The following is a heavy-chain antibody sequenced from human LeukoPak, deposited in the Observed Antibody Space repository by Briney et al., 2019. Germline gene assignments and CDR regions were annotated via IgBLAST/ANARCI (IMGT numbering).Heavy chain of an antibody. Sequence: SETLSLTCTVSGGSISSGDYYWSWIRQPPGKGLEWIGYIYYSGGTYYNPSLKSRVTISVDTSKNQFSLKLSSVTAADTAVYYCASSHYDYVWGSYGGRRGDDYWGQGTLVTVSS. CDR2: IYYSGGT. V-gene: IGHV4-30-4*01. D-gene: IGHD3-16*01. J-gene: IGHJ4*02. CDR1: GGSISSGDYY. CDR3: ASSHYDYVWGSYGGRRGDDY.